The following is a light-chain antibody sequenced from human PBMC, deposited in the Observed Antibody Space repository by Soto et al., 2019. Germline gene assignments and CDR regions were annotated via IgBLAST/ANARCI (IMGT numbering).Light chain of an antibody. J-gene: IGLJ1*01. CDR1: SSDVGSYNS. V-gene: IGLV2-14*03. CDR2: DVN. Sequence: QSALTQPASVSGSPGQSIAISCTGTSSDVGSYNSVSWYQQYPGKAPKLMIHDVNNRPSGISDRFSGSKSGNTASLTISGRHTEAGAGYHCSSVTSSTYYVFGTGTKLTVL. CDR3: SSVTSSTYYV.